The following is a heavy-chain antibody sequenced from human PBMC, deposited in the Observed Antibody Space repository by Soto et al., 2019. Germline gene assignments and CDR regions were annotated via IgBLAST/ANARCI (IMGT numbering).Heavy chain of an antibody. CDR3: AKHARTSPRYFDY. CDR2: ISSSSSYI. CDR1: GFTFSSYS. V-gene: IGHV3-21*01. J-gene: IGHJ4*02. D-gene: IGHD1-7*01. Sequence: GGSLRLSCAASGFTFSSYSMNWVRQAPGKVLEWVSSISSSSSYIYYADSVKGRFTISRDNAKNSLYLQMNSLRAEDTAVYYCAKHARTSPRYFDYWGQGSLVTVSS.